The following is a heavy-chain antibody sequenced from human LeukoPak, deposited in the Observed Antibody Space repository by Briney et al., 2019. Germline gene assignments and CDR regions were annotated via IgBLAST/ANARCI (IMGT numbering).Heavy chain of an antibody. J-gene: IGHJ4*02. V-gene: IGHV3-23*01. CDR2: ITGGGSDT. Sequence: GGSLRLSCVASGFTFSNYAMSWVRQAPGKGLEWVSSITGGGSDTNYPQSVKGRFTISRDNSRNTLYLQMISLRAEDTAIYYCAKNFGFETDWRFESWGQGTQVTVSS. CDR3: AKNFGFETDWRFES. CDR1: GFTFSNYA. D-gene: IGHD3-9*01.